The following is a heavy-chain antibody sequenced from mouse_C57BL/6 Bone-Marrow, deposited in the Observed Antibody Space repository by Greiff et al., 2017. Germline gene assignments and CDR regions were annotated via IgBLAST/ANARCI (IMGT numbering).Heavy chain of an antibody. J-gene: IGHJ3*01. Sequence: VKLMESGAELARPGASVKLSCKASGYTFTSYGISWVKQRTGQGLEWIGEIYPRSGNTYYNEKVKGKATLTADKSSSTAYMELRSLTSEDSAVYFCAPSSYYYGSSYGAYWGQGTLVTVSA. V-gene: IGHV1-81*01. CDR1: GYTFTSYG. CDR2: IYPRSGNT. D-gene: IGHD1-1*01. CDR3: APSSYYYGSSYGAY.